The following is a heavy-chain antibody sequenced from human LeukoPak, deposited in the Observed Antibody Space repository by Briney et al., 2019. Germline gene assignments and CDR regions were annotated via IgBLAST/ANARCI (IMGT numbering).Heavy chain of an antibody. Sequence: PGGSLRLSCAASGFTFSNAWMSWVRQAPGKRLEWVGRIKSKTDGGTTDYAAPVKGGFTISRDDSKNTLYLQMNSLKTEDTAVYYCTTSYLDYYYYGMDVWGQGTTVTVSS. CDR2: IKSKTDGGTT. J-gene: IGHJ6*02. V-gene: IGHV3-15*01. CDR1: GFTFSNAW. CDR3: TTSYLDYYYYGMDV.